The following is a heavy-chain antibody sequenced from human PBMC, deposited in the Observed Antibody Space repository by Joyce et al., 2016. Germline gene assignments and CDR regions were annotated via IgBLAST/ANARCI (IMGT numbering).Heavy chain of an antibody. CDR2: ISYDGGNK. V-gene: IGHV3-30*03. J-gene: IGHJ6*03. CDR1: GFTFSSHG. D-gene: IGHD3-3*01. CDR3: ARDPPAYYDFMSAYPPYMDV. Sequence: QVQLVESGGGVVQPGRSLRLSCAASGFTFSSHGIHWVRQAPGKGLECVTVISYDGGNKYYADSVTGRFTISRDNSKNTVYLEMNSLRTEDTAVYYCARDPPAYYDFMSAYPPYMDVWGNGTTVTVAS.